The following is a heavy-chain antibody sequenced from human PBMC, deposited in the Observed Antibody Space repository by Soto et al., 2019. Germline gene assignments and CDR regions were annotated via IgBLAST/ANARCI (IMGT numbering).Heavy chain of an antibody. Sequence: SETLSLTCTVSGGSISSGGYYWSWIRQHPGKGLEWIGYIYYSGSTYYNPSLKSRVTISVDTPKNQFSLKLSSVTAADTAVYYCARGSVEQQLVRIGWFDPWGQGTLVTVSS. J-gene: IGHJ5*02. CDR3: ARGSVEQQLVRIGWFDP. CDR1: GGSISSGGYY. D-gene: IGHD6-13*01. V-gene: IGHV4-31*03. CDR2: IYYSGST.